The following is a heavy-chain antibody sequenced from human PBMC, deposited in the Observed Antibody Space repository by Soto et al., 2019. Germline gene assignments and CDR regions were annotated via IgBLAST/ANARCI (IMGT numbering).Heavy chain of an antibody. CDR3: AAELYSGGSCCSFDI. V-gene: IGHV1-58*01. Sequence: GASVEVSCEPSGLALSNSAVRLVRQDSGQRLEWLGWIVVGSGSTNYEQRFQERVTITRDMSTSTVHMELSSLRSEDTAVYYCAAELYSGGSCCSFDIWGQGKMVTVSS. CDR1: GLALSNSA. CDR2: IVVGSGST. D-gene: IGHD2-15*01. J-gene: IGHJ3*02.